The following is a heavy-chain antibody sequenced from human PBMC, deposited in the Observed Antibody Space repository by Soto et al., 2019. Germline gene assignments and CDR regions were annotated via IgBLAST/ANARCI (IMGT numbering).Heavy chain of an antibody. D-gene: IGHD3-3*01. CDR3: ASAPREWLPPESDYYYGMDV. J-gene: IGHJ6*02. Sequence: QVQMVQSGAEVKKPGSSVKVSCKASGGTFISYAISWVRQAPGQGLEWMGGIIPIFVTANYAQKFQGRVTITADKSSSTLYSELSSLRSEEPAVDYFASAPREWLPPESDYYYGMDVWGQGTTVTVSS. CDR2: IIPIFVTA. CDR1: GGTFISYA. V-gene: IGHV1-69*06.